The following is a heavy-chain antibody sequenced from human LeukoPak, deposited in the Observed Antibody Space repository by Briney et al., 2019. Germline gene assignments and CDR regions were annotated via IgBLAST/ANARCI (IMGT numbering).Heavy chain of an antibody. D-gene: IGHD4-23*01. CDR2: ISGSGGST. J-gene: IGHJ4*02. V-gene: IGHV3-23*01. CDR3: AKVGYGGNSDY. CDR1: GFTFSSYG. Sequence: GGSLRLSCAASGFTFSSYGMHWVRQAPGKGLEWVSGISGSGGSTYYADPVKGRFTISRDNSKNTLYLQMNSLRAEDTAVYYCAKVGYGGNSDYWGQGTLVTVSS.